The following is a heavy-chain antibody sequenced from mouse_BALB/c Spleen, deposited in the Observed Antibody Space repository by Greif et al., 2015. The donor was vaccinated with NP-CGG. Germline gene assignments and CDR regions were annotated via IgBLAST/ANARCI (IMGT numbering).Heavy chain of an antibody. Sequence: EVQLQQSGAELVKPGASVKLSCTASGFNIKDTYMHWVKQRPEQGLEWIGRIDPANGNTKYGPKFQGKATITADTSSNTAYLQLSSLTSEDTAVYYCARCGGASNYYGSSYDYFDYWGQGTTLTVSS. J-gene: IGHJ2*01. D-gene: IGHD1-1*01. CDR2: IDPANGNT. V-gene: IGHV14-3*02. CDR3: ARCGGASNYYGSSYDYFDY. CDR1: GFNIKDTY.